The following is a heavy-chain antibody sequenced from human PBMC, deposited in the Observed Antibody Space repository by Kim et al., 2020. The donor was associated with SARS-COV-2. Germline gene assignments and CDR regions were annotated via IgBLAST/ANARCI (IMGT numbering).Heavy chain of an antibody. Sequence: SETLSLTCAVYGGSFSGYYWSWIRQPPGKGLEWIGEINHSGSTNYNPSLKSRVTISVDTSKNQFSLKLSSVTAADTAVYYCARGHSSSWYPRYYFDYWG. CDR1: GGSFSGYY. CDR3: ARGHSSSWYPRYYFDY. D-gene: IGHD6-13*01. V-gene: IGHV4-34*01. CDR2: INHSGST. J-gene: IGHJ4*01.